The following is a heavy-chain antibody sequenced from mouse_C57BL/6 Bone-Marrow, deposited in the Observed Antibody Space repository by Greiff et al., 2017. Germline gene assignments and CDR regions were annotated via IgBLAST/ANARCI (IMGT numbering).Heavy chain of an antibody. Sequence: EVTLVDSGGGLVKPGGSLKLSCAASGFTFSSYTMSWVRQTPEKRLEWVATISGGGGNTYYPDSVKGRCTISRDNAKNTLYLQMSSLRSEDTALYYCARPVYGYYFDYWGQGTTLTVAS. V-gene: IGHV5-9*01. J-gene: IGHJ2*01. CDR3: ARPVYGYYFDY. CDR2: ISGGGGNT. CDR1: GFTFSSYT. D-gene: IGHD1-1*01.